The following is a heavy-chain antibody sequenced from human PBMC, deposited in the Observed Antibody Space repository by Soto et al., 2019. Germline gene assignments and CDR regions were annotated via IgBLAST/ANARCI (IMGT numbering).Heavy chain of an antibody. J-gene: IGHJ4*02. CDR1: GGTFSSYA. D-gene: IGHD2-21*02. CDR3: ARETSGYCGGDCYYFDY. Sequence: ASVKVSCKASGGTFSSYAISWVRQAPGQGLEWMGGIIPILGIANYAQKFRGRVTITADKSTSTAYMELSSLRSEDTAVYYCARETSGYCGGDCYYFDYWGQGTLVTVSS. V-gene: IGHV1-69*10. CDR2: IIPILGIA.